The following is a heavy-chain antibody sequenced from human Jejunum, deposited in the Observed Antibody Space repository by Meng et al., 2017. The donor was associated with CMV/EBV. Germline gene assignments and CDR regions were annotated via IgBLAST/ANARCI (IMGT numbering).Heavy chain of an antibody. CDR3: TRSPPPTHFDY. Sequence: SGAASGFTFSDYYMSWVRQAPGRGLEWLSYISGSGSTISYADSVKGRFTISRDNTKKSLYLQMNSLRAEDTALYYCTRSPPPTHFDYWGQGTLVTVSS. CDR1: GFTFSDYY. J-gene: IGHJ4*02. V-gene: IGHV3-11*01. CDR2: ISGSGSTI.